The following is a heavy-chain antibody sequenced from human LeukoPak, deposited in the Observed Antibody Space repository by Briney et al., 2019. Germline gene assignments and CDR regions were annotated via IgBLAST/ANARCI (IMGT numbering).Heavy chain of an antibody. D-gene: IGHD4-17*01. CDR2: IYYSGST. CDR1: GGSISSSSYY. Sequence: SETLSLTRTVSGGSISSSSYYWGWIRQPPGKGLEWIGSIYYSGSTYYNPSLKSRVTISVDTSKNQFSLKLSSVTAADTAVYYCARVDGDYGDYYWYFDLWGRGTLVTVSS. J-gene: IGHJ2*01. V-gene: IGHV4-39*07. CDR3: ARVDGDYGDYYWYFDL.